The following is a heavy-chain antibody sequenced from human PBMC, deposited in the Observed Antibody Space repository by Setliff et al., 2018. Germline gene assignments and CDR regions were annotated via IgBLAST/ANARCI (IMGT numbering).Heavy chain of an antibody. V-gene: IGHV5-51*01. CDR3: ARWDCSGDNCQSGFDY. D-gene: IGHD2-15*01. Sequence: HGESLKISCKGSGYSFTTYWIAWVRQMPGKGPEWMGIIYPGDSDARYRPSFQGQVTISADKSINTAYLQWSSLKASDTAMYYCARWDCSGDNCQSGFDYWGQGTRVTVSS. J-gene: IGHJ4*02. CDR1: GYSFTTYW. CDR2: IYPGDSDA.